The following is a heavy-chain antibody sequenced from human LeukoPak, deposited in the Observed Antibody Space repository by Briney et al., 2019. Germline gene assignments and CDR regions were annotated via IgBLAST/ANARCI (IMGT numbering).Heavy chain of an antibody. CDR3: ARDGSGSTYYFDS. D-gene: IGHD1-26*01. CDR2: ISSTGRSI. J-gene: IGHJ4*02. Sequence: GGSLRLSCAASGFKFNDYYMSWIRQAPGKGLEWLSLISSTGRSIYYADSVKGRFTISRDSATSSLYLQMNSLRADDTAVYYCARDGSGSTYYFDSWGQGTLVTVS. CDR1: GFKFNDYY. V-gene: IGHV3-11*01.